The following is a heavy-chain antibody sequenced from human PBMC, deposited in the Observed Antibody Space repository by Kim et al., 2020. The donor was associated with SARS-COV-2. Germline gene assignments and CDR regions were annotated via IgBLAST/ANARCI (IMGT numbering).Heavy chain of an antibody. V-gene: IGHV4-59*01. Sequence: SETLSLTCTVSGGSIGSYFWNWIRQPPGKGLEWIGYIYYTGTTNYNSSLKSRVIMSVDTSKNQFSLNLSSVTAADTAVYYCARVVTYHYGMDVWGQETTVTVSS. CDR2: IYYTGTT. J-gene: IGHJ6*02. CDR3: ARVVTYHYGMDV. CDR1: GGSIGSYF.